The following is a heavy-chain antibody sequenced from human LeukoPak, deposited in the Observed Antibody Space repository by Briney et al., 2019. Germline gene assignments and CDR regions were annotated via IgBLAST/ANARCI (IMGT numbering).Heavy chain of an antibody. CDR2: ISGDGGNT. CDR1: GSTFSTYA. CDR3: ARYHSGGWNYFDC. Sequence: PGGSLRLSCAASGSTFSTYAMSWVRQTPGKGLEWVSAISGDGGNTYYADSMKGRFTVSRDDSKSTLYLQMNSLRAEDTAVYYCARYHSGGWNYFDCWGQGTLVTVSS. V-gene: IGHV3-23*01. J-gene: IGHJ4*02. D-gene: IGHD6-19*01.